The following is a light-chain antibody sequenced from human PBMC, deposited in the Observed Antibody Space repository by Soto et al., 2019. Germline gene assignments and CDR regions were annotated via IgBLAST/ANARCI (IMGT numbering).Light chain of an antibody. CDR3: QQLNSYPLT. CDR2: SAS. J-gene: IGKJ1*01. V-gene: IGKV1-9*01. CDR1: QGISSY. Sequence: DLQLTQSPSFLSASVGDRVTITCRASQGISSYLAWYQQQPGKAPKLLIYSASTLQSGVPSRFSGSGSGTEFTLTISSLQTEDFATYYCQQLNSYPLTFGQGTKVEI.